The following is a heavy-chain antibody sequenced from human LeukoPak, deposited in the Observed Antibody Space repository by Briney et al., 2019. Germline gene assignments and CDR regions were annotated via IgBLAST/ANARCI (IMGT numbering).Heavy chain of an antibody. CDR1: GGSFSGYY. CDR2: INHSGST. J-gene: IGHJ5*02. D-gene: IGHD6-13*01. V-gene: IGHV4-34*01. Sequence: PSETLSLTCAVYGGSFSGYYWSWIRQPPGKGLEWIGEINHSGSTNYNPSLKSRVTISVDTSKNQFSLKLSSVTAADTAVYYCARGRYSGSWYGGWFDPWGQGTLVTVSS. CDR3: ARGRYSGSWYGGWFDP.